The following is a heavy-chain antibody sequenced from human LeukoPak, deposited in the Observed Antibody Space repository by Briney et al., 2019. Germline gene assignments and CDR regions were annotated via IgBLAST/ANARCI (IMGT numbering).Heavy chain of an antibody. CDR2: INHSGST. J-gene: IGHJ4*02. V-gene: IGHV4-34*01. Sequence: SETLSLTCAVCGGSFSGYYWSWIRQPPGKGLEWIGEINHSGSTNYNPSLKSRVTISVDTSKNQFSLKLSSVTAADTAVYYCARRRIAAAGTHFDYWGQGTLVTVSS. CDR1: GGSFSGYY. CDR3: ARRRIAAAGTHFDY. D-gene: IGHD6-13*01.